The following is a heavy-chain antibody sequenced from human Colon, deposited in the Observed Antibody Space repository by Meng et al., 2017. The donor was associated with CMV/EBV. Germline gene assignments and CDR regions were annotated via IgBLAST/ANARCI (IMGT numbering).Heavy chain of an antibody. Sequence: VQGVQSGAEVKKPGASVKVSCKASEYTFAGYYMHWVRQAPGQGLEWMGWINPNSGGTNYAQKFQGRVTMTRDTSITTAYMELSRLRSDDTAVYYCARDWYPGDRRGSFDYWGQGTLVTVSS. J-gene: IGHJ4*02. CDR2: INPNSGGT. D-gene: IGHD3-22*01. CDR3: ARDWYPGDRRGSFDY. CDR1: EYTFAGYY. V-gene: IGHV1-2*02.